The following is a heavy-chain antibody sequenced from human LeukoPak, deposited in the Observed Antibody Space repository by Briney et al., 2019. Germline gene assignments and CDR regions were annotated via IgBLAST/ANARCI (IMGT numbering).Heavy chain of an antibody. Sequence: GGSLRLSCAASGFTFSSYWMSWVRQAPGKGLEWVANIKHDGSDKYYVDSVKGRFSISRDNAENSLYLQMNSLRAEDTAMYYCARSQSLGYWGQGTLVTVSS. CDR1: GFTFSSYW. CDR2: IKHDGSDK. J-gene: IGHJ4*02. CDR3: ARSQSLGY. V-gene: IGHV3-7*04.